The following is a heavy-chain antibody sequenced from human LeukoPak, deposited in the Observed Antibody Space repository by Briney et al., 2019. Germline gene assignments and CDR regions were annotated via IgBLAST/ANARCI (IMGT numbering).Heavy chain of an antibody. CDR2: INSDGSST. CDR3: ARNWNNDY. J-gene: IGHJ4*02. CDR1: GFTFSSYW. V-gene: IGHV3-74*01. D-gene: IGHD1/OR15-1a*01. Sequence: PGGSLRLSCAASGFTFSSYWMHWVRQAPEKGLVWVSRINSDGSSTSYADSVKGRFTISRDNAKNTLYLQMNSLRAEDTAVYYCARNWNNDYWGQGTLVTVSS.